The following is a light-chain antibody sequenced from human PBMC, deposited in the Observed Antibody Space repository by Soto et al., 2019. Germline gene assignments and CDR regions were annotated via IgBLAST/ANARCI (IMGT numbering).Light chain of an antibody. CDR2: KAS. CDR3: QQYKSFSLT. Sequence: DIQMTQSPSTLSASVGDRVTITCRASPSISSWLAWYQQKPGKAPKLLIYKASSLESGVPSRFSGSGSGTEFTLTMSSLQPDDFAIYYCQQYKSFSLTFGGGTNVEIK. CDR1: PSISSW. V-gene: IGKV1-5*03. J-gene: IGKJ4*01.